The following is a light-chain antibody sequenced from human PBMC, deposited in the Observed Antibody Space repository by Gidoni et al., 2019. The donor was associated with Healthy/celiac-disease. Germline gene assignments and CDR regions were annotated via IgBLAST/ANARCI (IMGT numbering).Light chain of an antibody. Sequence: QSVLTQPPSASGTPGQRVTISCSGSSSNIGSNTVNWYQQVPGTAPKLLIYNNNQRPSGVPDRFSGSKSGTSASLAISGLQSEDEADYYCAAWDDSLNVLFGGGTNLTGL. V-gene: IGLV1-44*01. CDR2: NNN. CDR3: AAWDDSLNVL. J-gene: IGLJ2*01. CDR1: SSNIGSNT.